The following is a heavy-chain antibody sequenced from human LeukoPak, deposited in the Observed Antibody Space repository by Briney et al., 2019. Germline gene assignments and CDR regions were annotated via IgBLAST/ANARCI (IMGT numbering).Heavy chain of an antibody. Sequence: GESLKISCTGSEYTFSSYWIGRVRQMAGRGLEWMGIIYPGDSDTRYSPSFQGQVTISADKSISTAYLQWSSLKASDTAMYYCARHLLGYQLHGMDVWGQGTTVTLSS. J-gene: IGHJ6*02. V-gene: IGHV5-51*01. D-gene: IGHD2-2*01. CDR2: IYPGDSDT. CDR3: ARHLLGYQLHGMDV. CDR1: EYTFSSYW.